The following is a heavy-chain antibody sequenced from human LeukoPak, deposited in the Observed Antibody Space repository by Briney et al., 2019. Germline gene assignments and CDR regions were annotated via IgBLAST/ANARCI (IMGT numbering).Heavy chain of an antibody. CDR3: ARGAYSSSWYEAEYFQH. CDR1: GGTFSSYA. D-gene: IGHD6-13*01. V-gene: IGHV1-69*04. J-gene: IGHJ1*01. CDR2: IIPILGIA. Sequence: SVKVSCKASGGTFSSYAISWVRQAPGQGLEWMGRIIPILGIANYAQKFQGRVTITADKSTSTAYMELSSLRSEDTAVYYCARGAYSSSWYEAEYFQHWGQGTLVTVSS.